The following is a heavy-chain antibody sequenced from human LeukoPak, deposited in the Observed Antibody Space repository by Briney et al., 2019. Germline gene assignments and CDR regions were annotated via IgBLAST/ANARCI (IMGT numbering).Heavy chain of an antibody. J-gene: IGHJ3*02. Sequence: SVKVSCKASGGTFSSYAISWVRQAPGQGLEWMGGIIPIFGTANYAQKFQGRVTITADKSTSTAYMELSSLRSEDTAVYYCARAEYYDSSGGNAFDIWGQGTMVTVSS. CDR1: GGTFSSYA. CDR3: ARAEYYDSSGGNAFDI. V-gene: IGHV1-69*06. CDR2: IIPIFGTA. D-gene: IGHD3-22*01.